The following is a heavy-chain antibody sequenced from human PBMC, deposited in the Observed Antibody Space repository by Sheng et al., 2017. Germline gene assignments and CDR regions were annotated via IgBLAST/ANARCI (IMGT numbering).Heavy chain of an antibody. V-gene: IGHV4-4*07. CDR2: IYTSGST. D-gene: IGHD2-15*01. J-gene: IGHJ6*03. CDR3: ARAPGVDCSGGSCYSVEYYYYYMDV. Sequence: QVQLQESGPGLVKPSETLSLTCTVSGGSISITGYWSWIRQPAGKGLEWIGRIYTSGSTNYNPSLKSRVTMSVDTSKNQFSLKLSSVTAADTAVYYCARAPGVDCSGGSCYSVEYYYYYMDVWGKGPRSP. CDR1: GGSISITGY.